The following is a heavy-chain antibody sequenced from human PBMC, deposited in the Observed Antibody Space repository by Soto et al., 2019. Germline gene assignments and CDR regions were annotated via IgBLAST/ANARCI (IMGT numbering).Heavy chain of an antibody. CDR3: ARAPKVRGSSQTRTDF. V-gene: IGHV4-34*01. CDR1: SGSFSGYY. Sequence: SETLSLTCSIYSGSFSGYYWSWIRQPPGKGLEWIGEISQSGNTNYSPSLKSRVSISIDTSKKQFSLNLASVSAADTAVYYCARAPKVRGSSQTRTDFWGKGTLVTVSS. J-gene: IGHJ4*02. D-gene: IGHD6-6*01. CDR2: ISQSGNT.